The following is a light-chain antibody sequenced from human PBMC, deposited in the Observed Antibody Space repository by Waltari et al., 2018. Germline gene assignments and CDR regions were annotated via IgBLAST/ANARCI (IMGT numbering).Light chain of an antibody. V-gene: IGLV2-14*03. J-gene: IGLJ2*01. CDR1: SSDVGTYNY. CDR3: NSYSSSSSLVL. CDR2: DVS. Sequence: GSPGQSITISCTGTSSDVGTYNYVSWYQQHPGKAPKLMIYDVSNRPSGVSDRFSGSKSGNTASLTISGLQAEDEADYYCNSYSSSSSLVLFGGGTKLTVV.